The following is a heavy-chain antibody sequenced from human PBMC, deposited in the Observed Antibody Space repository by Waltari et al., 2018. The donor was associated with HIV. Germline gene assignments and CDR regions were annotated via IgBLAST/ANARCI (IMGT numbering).Heavy chain of an antibody. CDR1: GFTFRDYA. CDR3: VRADDY. J-gene: IGHJ4*02. CDR2: ITGSGGSP. Sequence: EVQLLESGGDLVQPGGSLRLSCAASGFTFRDYAISWVRQAQGKGLEWVSSITGSGGSPEFADSVKGRFTISRDNSKNTLYLQMNNLRGEDTAVYYCVRADDYWGQGTLVTVSS. V-gene: IGHV3-23*01.